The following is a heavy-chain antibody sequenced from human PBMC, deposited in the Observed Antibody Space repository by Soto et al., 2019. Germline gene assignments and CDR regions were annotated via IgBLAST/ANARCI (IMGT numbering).Heavy chain of an antibody. CDR1: GFTFRDYY. Sequence: QVQLVESGGGLVKPGGSLRLSCEASGFTFRDYYMSWIRQAPGKGLEWVSYIGNSGITIYYADSVKGRFTISRDNARNSLYLQMNSLRAEDTAVYYCAPRRREGWFDPWGQGTLVTVSS. CDR3: APRRREGWFDP. V-gene: IGHV3-11*01. D-gene: IGHD1-26*01. J-gene: IGHJ5*02. CDR2: IGNSGITI.